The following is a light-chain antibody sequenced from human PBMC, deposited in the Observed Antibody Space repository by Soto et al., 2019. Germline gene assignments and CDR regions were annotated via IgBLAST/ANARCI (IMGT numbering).Light chain of an antibody. Sequence: QSVLTQPPSASGTPGQGVTITCSGSSSNIGANTVSWYQHLPGTTPKLLISHSNQRPSAAPARFSGSQSGTSASLAISGHLSEDAADYYCASWDDNLDGRYVFGTGTKVTVL. CDR2: HSN. V-gene: IGLV1-44*01. J-gene: IGLJ1*01. CDR1: SSNIGANT. CDR3: ASWDDNLDGRYV.